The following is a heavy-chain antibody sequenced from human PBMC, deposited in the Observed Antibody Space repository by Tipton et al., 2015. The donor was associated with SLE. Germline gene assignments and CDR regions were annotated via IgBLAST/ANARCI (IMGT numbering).Heavy chain of an antibody. CDR3: ARGGGDFGLKN. CDR2: T. D-gene: IGHD3/OR15-3a*01. J-gene: IGHJ4*02. V-gene: IGHV1-18*01. Sequence: TYYAQRFQGRVTLTTDTSASTAYMELRSLRSDDTAVYYCARGGGDFGLKNWGQGTLVTVSS.